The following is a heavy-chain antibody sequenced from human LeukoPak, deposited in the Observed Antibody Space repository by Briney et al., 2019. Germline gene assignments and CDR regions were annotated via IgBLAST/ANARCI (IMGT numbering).Heavy chain of an antibody. V-gene: IGHV7-4-1*02. D-gene: IGHD4-11*01. CDR2: INTNTGNP. Sequence: GASEKVSCKASGYTFTSYAMNWVRQAPGQGLEWMGWINTNTGNPTYAQGFTGRFVFSLDTSVSTAYLQISSLKADDTAVYYCARTLFGDQYQLLHNWFDPWGQGTLVTVSS. CDR3: ARTLFGDQYQLLHNWFDP. CDR1: GYTFTSYA. J-gene: IGHJ5*02.